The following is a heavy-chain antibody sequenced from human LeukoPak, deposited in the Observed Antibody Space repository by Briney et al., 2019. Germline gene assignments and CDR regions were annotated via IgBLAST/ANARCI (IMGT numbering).Heavy chain of an antibody. CDR3: AKEKNSYSSSSGQGY. V-gene: IGHV3-30*02. Sequence: GGSLRLSCAASGFTFSSYGMHWVRQAPGKGLEWVAFIRYDGSNKYYADSVKGRLTISRDNSKNTLYLQMTSLRGDGTAVYYCAKEKNSYSSSSGQGYWGQGTLVTVPS. CDR1: GFTFSSYG. D-gene: IGHD6-6*01. J-gene: IGHJ4*02. CDR2: IRYDGSNK.